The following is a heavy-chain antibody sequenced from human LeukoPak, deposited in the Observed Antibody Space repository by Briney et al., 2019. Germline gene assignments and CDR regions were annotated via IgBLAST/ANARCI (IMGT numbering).Heavy chain of an antibody. D-gene: IGHD3-16*01. CDR1: GGSISSGGYS. Sequence: PSQTLSLTCAVSGGSISSGGYSWSWIRQPPGKGLEWIGYIYHSGSTYYNPSLKSRVTISVDTSKNQFSLKLSSVTAADTAVYYCARDGGIAWGQGTLVTVSS. V-gene: IGHV4-30-2*01. CDR2: IYHSGST. J-gene: IGHJ5*02. CDR3: ARDGGIA.